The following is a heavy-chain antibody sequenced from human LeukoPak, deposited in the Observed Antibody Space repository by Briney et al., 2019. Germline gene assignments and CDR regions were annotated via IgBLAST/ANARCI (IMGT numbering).Heavy chain of an antibody. V-gene: IGHV3-23*05. CDR3: AKGPNRYYYDSSGYFDF. CDR2: IYTTASRI. J-gene: IGHJ4*02. D-gene: IGHD3-22*01. CDR1: GFTFSDYH. Sequence: GRSLRLSCAASGFTFSDYHMTWIRQAPGKGLEYVSFIYTTASRIDYADSVKGRFTISKDNSKNTLYLQIHTLRADDTAVYYCAKGPNRYYYDSSGYFDFWGQGTLVTVSS.